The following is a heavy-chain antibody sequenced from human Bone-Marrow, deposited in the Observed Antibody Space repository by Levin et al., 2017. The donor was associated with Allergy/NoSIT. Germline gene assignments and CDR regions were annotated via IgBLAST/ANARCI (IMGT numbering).Heavy chain of an antibody. CDR2: INPNSGGA. Sequence: GESLKISCKASGYNCAAYYVRWVRQAPGQGLQWMGRINPNSGGANYAQDFEGRITMTWDTSSNTAYMELTMLRSDDTAVYYCARDGYSDFDFWGQGTLVTVSS. CDR3: ARDGYSDFDF. V-gene: IGHV1-2*06. J-gene: IGHJ4*02. D-gene: IGHD5-18*01. CDR1: GYNCAAYY.